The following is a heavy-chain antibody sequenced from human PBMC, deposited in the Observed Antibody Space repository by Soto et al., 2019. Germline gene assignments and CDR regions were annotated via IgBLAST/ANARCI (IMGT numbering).Heavy chain of an antibody. D-gene: IGHD3-16*02. CDR1: ASTFTSSC. J-gene: IGHJ4*02. CDR3: ASDTGHLLLGELSSYLDY. V-gene: IGHV1-46*03. CDR2: INPSGGST. Sequence: ASVKVSCKASASTFTSSCMHCVRQAPGQGHEWMGIINPSGGSTSYAQKFQGRVTMTRDTSTSTVYMELSSLRSEDTAVYYCASDTGHLLLGELSSYLDYRGKGILVTLSS.